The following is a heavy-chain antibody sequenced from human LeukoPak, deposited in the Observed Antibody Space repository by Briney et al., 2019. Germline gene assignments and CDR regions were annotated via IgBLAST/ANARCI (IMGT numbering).Heavy chain of an antibody. J-gene: IGHJ4*02. D-gene: IGHD6-13*01. CDR1: GGSISSSSYY. CDR2: IYTSGST. Sequence: SETLSLTCTVSGGSISSSSYYWGWIRQPPGKGLEWIGRIYTSGSTNYNPSLKSRVTISVDTSKNQFSLKLSSVTAADTAVYYCATGHAAAGTRSGFDYWGQGTLVTVSS. V-gene: IGHV4-61*02. CDR3: ATGHAAAGTRSGFDY.